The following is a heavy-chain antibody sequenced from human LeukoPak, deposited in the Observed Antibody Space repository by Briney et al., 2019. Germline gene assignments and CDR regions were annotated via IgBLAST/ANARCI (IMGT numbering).Heavy chain of an antibody. J-gene: IGHJ4*02. CDR3: ARDEYLWIVIQLGLFDY. CDR1: GFTFSSYA. V-gene: IGHV3-30-3*01. Sequence: PGVSLRLSCAASGFTFSSYAIHWVRQAPGKGLEWVAVISSDGSNKYYADSVKGRFTISRDNSKNTLYLQMNSLRAEDTAVYYCARDEYLWIVIQLGLFDYWGQGTLVTVSS. CDR2: ISSDGSNK. D-gene: IGHD2/OR15-2a*01.